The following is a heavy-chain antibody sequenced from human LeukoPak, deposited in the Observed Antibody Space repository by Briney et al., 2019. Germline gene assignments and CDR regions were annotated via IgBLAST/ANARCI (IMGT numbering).Heavy chain of an antibody. D-gene: IGHD4-17*01. V-gene: IGHV3-30*02. CDR3: AKDTLQIYGLTPYFDY. Sequence: GGSLRLSCAASGFTFSSYGMHWVRQAPGKGLEWVAFIRYDGSNKYYADSVKGRFTISRDNSKNTLYLQMNSLRAEDTAVYYCAKDTLQIYGLTPYFDYWGQGTLVTVSS. CDR1: GFTFSSYG. J-gene: IGHJ4*02. CDR2: IRYDGSNK.